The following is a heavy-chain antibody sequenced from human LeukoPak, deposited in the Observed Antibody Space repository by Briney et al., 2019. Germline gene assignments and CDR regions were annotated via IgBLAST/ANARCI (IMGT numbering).Heavy chain of an antibody. V-gene: IGHV3-30*18. D-gene: IGHD3-10*01. CDR3: AKDSTMVFFFYYMDV. Sequence: GGSLRLSCAASGFTVSSNYMSWVRQAPGKGLEWVAVISYDGNHKYYADSVKGRFTISRDNSKNTLFLQMNSLRADDTAVYYCAKDSTMVFFFYYMDVWGKGTTVTVSS. CDR2: ISYDGNHK. J-gene: IGHJ6*03. CDR1: GFTVSSNY.